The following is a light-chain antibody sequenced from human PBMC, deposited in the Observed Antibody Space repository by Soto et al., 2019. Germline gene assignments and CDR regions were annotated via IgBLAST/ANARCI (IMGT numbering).Light chain of an antibody. CDR2: TEY. CDR1: QGIRND. V-gene: IGKV1-17*01. CDR3: QQHNSYQIT. Sequence: DIHRTQSRSSMSSSVGSRFTRTGVASQGIRNDLGWYQQKPGKAPKRLIYTEYNLESGVTSRFSGSGSGTEFTLTISSMQPEDFATYYCQQHNSYQITLGQGTRVEIK. J-gene: IGKJ5*01.